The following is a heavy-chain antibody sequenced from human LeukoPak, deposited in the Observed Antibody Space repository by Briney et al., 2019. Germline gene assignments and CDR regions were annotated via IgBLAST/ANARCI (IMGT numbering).Heavy chain of an antibody. CDR3: ARQQLARFYYFDY. J-gene: IGHJ4*02. V-gene: IGHV1-69*04. CDR1: GGTFSSYA. Sequence: SVKVSCKASGGTFSSYAISWVRQAPGQGLEWMGRIIPILGIANYAQKFQGRVTITADKSTSTAYMELSSVRSEDTAVYYCARQQLARFYYFDYWGQGTLVTVSS. CDR2: IIPILGIA. D-gene: IGHD6-13*01.